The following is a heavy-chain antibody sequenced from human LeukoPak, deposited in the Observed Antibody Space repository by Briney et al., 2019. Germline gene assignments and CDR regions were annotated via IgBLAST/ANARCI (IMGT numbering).Heavy chain of an antibody. J-gene: IGHJ6*03. CDR2: IDTSGTT. CDR3: ARHRKTIYDLFNYYYMDV. D-gene: IGHD3-9*01. V-gene: IGHV4-4*09. CDR1: GGSGSSYS. Sequence: RSEAIALGCSGCGGSGSSYSWGWIRKPPGKGLEWVGYIDTSGTTDYSPSLKSRVTISVDTSKNQFSLKVSSVTAADTAVYYCARHRKTIYDLFNYYYMDVWGKGTTVTVSS.